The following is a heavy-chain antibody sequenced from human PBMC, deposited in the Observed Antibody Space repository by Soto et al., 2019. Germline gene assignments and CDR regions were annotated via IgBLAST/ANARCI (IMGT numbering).Heavy chain of an antibody. Sequence: QPPGKALEWLARIDWDDDKYYNTSLKTRLTISKDTSKNQVVLTMTNMDPVDSATYYCARIRSNNYYYGSGSYPDYWGQGTLVTVS. V-gene: IGHV2-70*11. CDR2: IDWDDDK. J-gene: IGHJ4*02. D-gene: IGHD3-10*01. CDR3: ARIRSNNYYYGSGSYPDY.